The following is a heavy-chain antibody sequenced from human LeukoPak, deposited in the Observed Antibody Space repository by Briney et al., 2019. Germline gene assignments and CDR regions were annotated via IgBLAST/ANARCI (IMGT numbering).Heavy chain of an antibody. CDR1: GGTFSSYA. D-gene: IGHD5-12*01. CDR3: ASAPRSGYDLIDY. V-gene: IGHV1-69*04. Sequence: ASVKVSCKASGGTFSSYAISWVRQAPGQGLEWMGRIIPILGIANYAQKFQGRVTITADKSTSTAYMELSSLRSEDTAVYYCASAPRSGYDLIDYWGQRTLVTISS. J-gene: IGHJ4*02. CDR2: IIPILGIA.